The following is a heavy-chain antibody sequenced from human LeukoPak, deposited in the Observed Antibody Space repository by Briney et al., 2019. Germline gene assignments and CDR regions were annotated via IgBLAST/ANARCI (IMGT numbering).Heavy chain of an antibody. V-gene: IGHV6-1*01. Sequence: SPTLSLTCAISGDSVSSNSAAWNWIRQSPSRGLEWLGRTYYRSKWYNDYAVSVKSRITINPDTSKNQCSLQLNSVTPEDTAVYYCARDPGTTGTTREAFDIWGQGTMVTVSS. CDR2: TYYRSKWYN. CDR1: GDSVSSNSAA. CDR3: ARDPGTTGTTREAFDI. D-gene: IGHD1-1*01. J-gene: IGHJ3*02.